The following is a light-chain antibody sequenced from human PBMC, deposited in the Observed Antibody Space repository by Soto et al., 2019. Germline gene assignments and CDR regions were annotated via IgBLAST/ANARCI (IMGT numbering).Light chain of an antibody. V-gene: IGKV1-27*01. Sequence: DVQMTQSPSSLSASVGDRVTITCRASQGIIDYLAWYQHKPGKAPELLIYAAPTLHSGVPSRFSGSGSVTDFTLTISSLQPEAVVTDYCQEDYSAPPSFGPGTKVEIK. CDR3: QEDYSAPPS. CDR2: AAP. CDR1: QGIIDY. J-gene: IGKJ1*01.